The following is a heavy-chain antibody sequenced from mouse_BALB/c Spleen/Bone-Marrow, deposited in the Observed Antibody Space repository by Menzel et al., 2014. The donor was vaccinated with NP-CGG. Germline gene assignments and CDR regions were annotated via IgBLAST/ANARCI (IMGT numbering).Heavy chain of an antibody. CDR1: GYTFTSYW. D-gene: IGHD2-14*01. V-gene: IGHV1S127*01. CDR2: IDPSDSYT. J-gene: IGHJ3*01. Sequence: QVQLQQSGAELVKPGASVKMSCKASGYTFTSYWTHWVKQRPGQGLEWIGVIDPSDSYTSYNQKFKGKATLTVDTSSSTADMQLSSLTSEDSAVYYCTSYYRSSAYWGQGTLVTVSA. CDR3: TSYYRSSAY.